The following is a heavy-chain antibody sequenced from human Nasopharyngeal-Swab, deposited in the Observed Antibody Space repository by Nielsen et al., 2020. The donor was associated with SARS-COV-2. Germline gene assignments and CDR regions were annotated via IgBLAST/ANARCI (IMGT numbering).Heavy chain of an antibody. Sequence: ASVKVSCKASGYTFTSYAMHWVRQAPGQRLEWMGWISAYNGNTNYAQKLQGRVTMTTDTSTSTAYMELRSLRSDDTAVYYCARDKWFGTIWPGGYYYYMDVWGKGTTVTVSS. CDR2: ISAYNGNT. J-gene: IGHJ6*03. V-gene: IGHV1-18*01. D-gene: IGHD3-10*01. CDR3: ARDKWFGTIWPGGYYYYMDV. CDR1: GYTFTSYA.